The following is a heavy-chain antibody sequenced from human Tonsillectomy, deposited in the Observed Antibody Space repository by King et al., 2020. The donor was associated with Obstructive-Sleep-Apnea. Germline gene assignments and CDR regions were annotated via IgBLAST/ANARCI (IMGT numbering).Heavy chain of an antibody. D-gene: IGHD3-10*01. Sequence: QLQESGPGLVKPSQTLSLTCTVSGGSISSGDYYWSWIRQPPGKGLEWIGYIYYSGSTYYNPSLKSRVTISVDTSKNQFSLKLSSVTAADTAVYYCARAAKQLWFGELSGMDVWGQGTTVTVSS. CDR2: IYYSGST. CDR3: ARAAKQLWFGELSGMDV. CDR1: GGSISSGDYY. V-gene: IGHV4-30-4*01. J-gene: IGHJ6*02.